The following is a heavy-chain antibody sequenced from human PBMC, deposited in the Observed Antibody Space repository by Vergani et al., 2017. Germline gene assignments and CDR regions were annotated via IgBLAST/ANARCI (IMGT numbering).Heavy chain of an antibody. CDR3: AKDARRDGYNYLDY. V-gene: IGHV3-30*18. D-gene: IGHD5-24*01. CDR1: GFTFSSYG. Sequence: QVQLVESGGGVVQPGSSLRLSCAASGFTFSSYGMHWVRQAPGKGLEWVAVISYDGSNKYYADSVKGRFTISKDNSKNTLYLQMNSLRAEDTAVYYCAKDARRDGYNYLDYWSQGTLVTVSS. CDR2: ISYDGSNK. J-gene: IGHJ4*02.